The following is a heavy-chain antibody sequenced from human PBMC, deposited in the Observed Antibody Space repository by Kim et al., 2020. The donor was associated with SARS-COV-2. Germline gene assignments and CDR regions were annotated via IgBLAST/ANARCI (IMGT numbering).Heavy chain of an antibody. CDR3: ARSAERGSWHPFYY. J-gene: IGHJ4*01. V-gene: IGHV4-59*01. CDR2: IYYSGTS. Sequence: SETLSLTCTVSSDSISSYYCSWIRQLPGKGLEWIGYIYYSGTSNYNPSPNSRLTISWDTTKNKFLLELTSVTNADTAAFYCARSAERGSWHPFYYWG. D-gene: IGHD6-13*01. CDR1: SDSISSYY.